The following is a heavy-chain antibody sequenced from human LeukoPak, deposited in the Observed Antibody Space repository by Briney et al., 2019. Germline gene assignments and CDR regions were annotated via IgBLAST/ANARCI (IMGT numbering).Heavy chain of an antibody. CDR3: AKDMGIQLWVFHH. Sequence: GGPLRLSCAASGFSFDVFAMHWVRQAPGRGLEWVSLISADGGNTYYADSVKGRFTISRDNSKNYLYLQMNSLRTEDTAFYFCAKDMGIQLWVFHHWGQGTLVTVSS. J-gene: IGHJ1*01. CDR1: GFSFDVFA. CDR2: ISADGGNT. D-gene: IGHD5-18*01. V-gene: IGHV3-43*02.